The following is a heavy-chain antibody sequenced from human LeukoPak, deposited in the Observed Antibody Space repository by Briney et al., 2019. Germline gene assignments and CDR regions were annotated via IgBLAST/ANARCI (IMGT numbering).Heavy chain of an antibody. CDR1: GFTFSSYG. V-gene: IGHV3-30*02. J-gene: IGHJ6*03. CDR2: IRYDGSNK. Sequence: PGGSLRLSCAASGFTFSSYGMHWVRQAPGKGLEWVAFIRYDGSNKYYADSVKGRFTISRDNSKNTLYLQMNSLRAEDTAVYYCAEEGNYDFWSGSSYYYMDVWGKGTTVTVSS. CDR3: AEEGNYDFWSGSSYYYMDV. D-gene: IGHD3-3*01.